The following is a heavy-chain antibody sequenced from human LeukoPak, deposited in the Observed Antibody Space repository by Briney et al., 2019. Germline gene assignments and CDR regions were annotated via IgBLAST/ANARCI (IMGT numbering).Heavy chain of an antibody. J-gene: IGHJ5*02. CDR3: ARSQSYYYDSSGYYGWFDP. Sequence: SETLSLTCTVSGYSISSGYYWGWIRQPPGKGLEWIGSIHYSARIYYNPSLKSRLTISPDTSKNQFSLKLSSVTAADTAVYYCARSQSYYYDSSGYYGWFDPWGQGTLVTVSS. D-gene: IGHD3-22*01. V-gene: IGHV4-38-2*02. CDR2: IHYSARI. CDR1: GYSISSGYY.